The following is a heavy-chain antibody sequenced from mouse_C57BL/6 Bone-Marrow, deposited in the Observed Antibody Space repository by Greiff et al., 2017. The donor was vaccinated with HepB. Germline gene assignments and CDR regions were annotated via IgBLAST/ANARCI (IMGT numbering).Heavy chain of an antibody. Sequence: EVQLVESGGGLVKPGGSLKLSCAASGFTFSSYAMSWVRQTPEKRLEWVATISDGGSYTYYPDNVKGRFTISRDNAKNNLYLQMSHLKSEDTAMYYCARVNDGYHGGWFAYWGQGTLVTVSA. CDR1: GFTFSSYA. J-gene: IGHJ3*01. V-gene: IGHV5-4*01. D-gene: IGHD2-3*01. CDR2: ISDGGSYT. CDR3: ARVNDGYHGGWFAY.